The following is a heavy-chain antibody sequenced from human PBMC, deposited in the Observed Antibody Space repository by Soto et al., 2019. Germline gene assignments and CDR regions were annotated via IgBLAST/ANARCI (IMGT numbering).Heavy chain of an antibody. CDR2: IYYSGST. CDR3: ARERLDTAMVAFGIYYYYGMAV. D-gene: IGHD5-18*01. CDR1: GGSSSSAGYY. J-gene: IGHJ6*02. V-gene: IGHV4-31*03. Sequence: NPSETLSLTCTVSGGSSSSAGYYWSWIRQHPGKGLEWIGYIYYSGSTYYNPSLKSRVTISVDTSKNQFSLKLSSVTAADTAVYYCARERLDTAMVAFGIYYYYGMAVWGQGTTVTVSS.